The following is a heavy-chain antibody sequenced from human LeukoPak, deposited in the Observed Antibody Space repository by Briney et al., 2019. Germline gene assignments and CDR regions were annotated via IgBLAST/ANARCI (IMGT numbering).Heavy chain of an antibody. Sequence: GGSLRLSCAASGFTFSSYSMNWVRQAPGKGLGWVSCISRGGSTIYYADSVKGRFTISRDNAKNTLYLQMNSLRDEDTAVYYCASADYYGEFRASGGQRSLVTVAS. D-gene: IGHD4-17*01. V-gene: IGHV3-48*02. CDR3: ASADYYGEFRAS. CDR1: GFTFSSYS. CDR2: ISRGGSTI. J-gene: IGHJ4*02.